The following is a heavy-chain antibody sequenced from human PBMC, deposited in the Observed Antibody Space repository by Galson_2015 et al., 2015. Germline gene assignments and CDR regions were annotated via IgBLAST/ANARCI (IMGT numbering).Heavy chain of an antibody. J-gene: IGHJ4*02. Sequence: SLRLSCAASGFTFSSYSMNWVRQAPGKGLEWVSSISSSSSYIYYADSVKGRFTISRDNAKNSLYLQMNSLRAEDTAVYYCAREGYSNSSMNDYWGQGTLVTVSS. V-gene: IGHV3-21*01. D-gene: IGHD6-6*01. CDR3: AREGYSNSSMNDY. CDR1: GFTFSSYS. CDR2: ISSSSSYI.